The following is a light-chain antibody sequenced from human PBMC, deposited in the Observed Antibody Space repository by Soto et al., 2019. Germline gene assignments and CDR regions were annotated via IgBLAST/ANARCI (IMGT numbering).Light chain of an antibody. J-gene: IGKJ1*01. CDR2: GAS. Sequence: ETGLTQSPGTLSLSPGERATLSCRASQIVSSNFLAWYQQKPGQAPRLLIYGASSRATGIPDRFTGSGSGTDFTLTISRLEPEDFAVYYCQQYGNSPQTFGQGTKVDVK. V-gene: IGKV3-20*01. CDR3: QQYGNSPQT. CDR1: QIVSSNF.